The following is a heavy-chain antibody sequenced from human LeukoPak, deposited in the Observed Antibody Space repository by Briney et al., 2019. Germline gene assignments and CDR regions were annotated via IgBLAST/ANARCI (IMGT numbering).Heavy chain of an antibody. Sequence: ASVKVSCKASGYTFTSYDISWVRQATGQGLEWMGWMNPNSGNTGYAQRFQGRVTMARNAFISTAYMEQSSLSSEDTAVYYCARVYCASTSCHTFYYYYGMDVWGQGTTVTVSS. CDR3: ARVYCASTSCHTFYYYYGMDV. CDR2: MNPNSGNT. CDR1: GYTFTSYD. J-gene: IGHJ6*02. V-gene: IGHV1-8*01. D-gene: IGHD2-2*01.